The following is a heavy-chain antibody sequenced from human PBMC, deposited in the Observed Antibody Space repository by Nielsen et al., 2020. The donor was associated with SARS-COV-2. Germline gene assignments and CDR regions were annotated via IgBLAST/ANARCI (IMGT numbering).Heavy chain of an antibody. D-gene: IGHD1-26*01. CDR2: ISWNGDK. Sequence: SGPTLVKPTQTLTLTCTLSGFSLSTRGVGVGWIRQPPGKALEWLALISWNGDKTYSPSLKSRLTVTKDTSENQVVLTMTNMDPLDTATYYCAHRPGKWDPIHPFDIWGQGTVVTVSS. CDR1: GFSLSTRGVG. V-gene: IGHV2-5*01. CDR3: AHRPGKWDPIHPFDI. J-gene: IGHJ3*02.